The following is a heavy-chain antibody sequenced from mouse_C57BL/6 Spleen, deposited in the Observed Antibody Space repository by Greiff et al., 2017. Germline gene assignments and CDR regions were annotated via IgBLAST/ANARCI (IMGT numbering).Heavy chain of an antibody. V-gene: IGHV1-64*01. Sequence: QVQLQQPGAELVKPGASVKLSCKASGYTFTSYWMHWVKQRPGQGLEWIGMIHPNSGSTNYNEKFKSKATLTVDKSSSTAYMQLSSLTYADSAVYYCATITTVVLDYWGQGTTLTVSS. J-gene: IGHJ2*01. D-gene: IGHD1-1*01. CDR1: GYTFTSYW. CDR2: IHPNSGST. CDR3: ATITTVVLDY.